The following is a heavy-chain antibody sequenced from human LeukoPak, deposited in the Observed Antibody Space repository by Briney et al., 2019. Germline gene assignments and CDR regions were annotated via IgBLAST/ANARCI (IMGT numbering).Heavy chain of an antibody. D-gene: IGHD6-19*01. J-gene: IGHJ5*02. Sequence: SETLSLTCTVSGESSISSRYWSWIRQPPGKGLEWIGYIHGGGSTKYNPSLESRVTISLDTSKNQFSLHLTTMTAADTAVYYCARQGDFSGWYFLDWLDPWGQGTLVAVSS. CDR1: GESSISSRY. V-gene: IGHV4-59*08. CDR2: IHGGGST. CDR3: ARQGDFSGWYFLDWLDP.